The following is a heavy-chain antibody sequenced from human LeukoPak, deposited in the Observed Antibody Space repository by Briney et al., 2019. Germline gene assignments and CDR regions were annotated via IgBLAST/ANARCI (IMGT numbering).Heavy chain of an antibody. CDR1: GGSISSYY. CDR3: ASLYDSSGYGMAFDI. D-gene: IGHD3-22*01. Sequence: SETLSLTCTVSGGSISSYYWSWIRQPPGKGLEWIGYIYYSGSTNYNPSLKSRVTISVDKSKNQFSLKLSSVTAADTAVYYCASLYDSSGYGMAFDIWGQGTMVTVSS. V-gene: IGHV4-59*12. CDR2: IYYSGST. J-gene: IGHJ3*02.